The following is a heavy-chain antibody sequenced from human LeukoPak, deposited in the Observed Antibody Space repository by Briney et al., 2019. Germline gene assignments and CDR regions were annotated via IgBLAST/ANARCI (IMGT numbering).Heavy chain of an antibody. J-gene: IGHJ5*02. D-gene: IGHD3-22*01. CDR1: GVSISSYY. CDR2: IYTSGST. Sequence: SETLSLTCTVSGVSISSYYWSWIRQPAGKGLEWIGRIYTSGSTNYNPSLKSRVTMSVDTSKNQFSLKLSSVTAADTAVYYCARGMDHRVYYYDSSGYYPGDWFDPWGQGTLVTVSS. CDR3: ARGMDHRVYYYDSSGYYPGDWFDP. V-gene: IGHV4-4*07.